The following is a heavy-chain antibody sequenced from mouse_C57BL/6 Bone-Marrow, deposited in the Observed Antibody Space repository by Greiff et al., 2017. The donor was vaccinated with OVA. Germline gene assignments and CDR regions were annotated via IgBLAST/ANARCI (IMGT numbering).Heavy chain of an antibody. CDR3: ARIPLITTVVADY. CDR1: GYTFTSYW. Sequence: QVQLQQSGAELVKPGASVKLSCKASGYTFTSYWMQWVKQRPGQGLEWIGEIDPSDSYTNYNQKFKGKATLTVDTSSSTAYMQLSSLTSEDSAVYYCARIPLITTVVADYWGQGTTLTVSS. D-gene: IGHD1-1*01. J-gene: IGHJ2*01. CDR2: IDPSDSYT. V-gene: IGHV1-50*01.